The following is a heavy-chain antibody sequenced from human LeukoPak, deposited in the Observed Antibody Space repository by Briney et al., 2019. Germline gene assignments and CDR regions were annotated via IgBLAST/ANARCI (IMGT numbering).Heavy chain of an antibody. V-gene: IGHV3-7*01. CDR3: TREGSSSWSDY. CDR1: GFTFSSYW. CDR2: IKQDGSEK. Sequence: PGGSLRLSCAVSGFTFSSYWMTWVRQAPGKGLEWVANIKQDGSEKNYVDSVKGRFTISRDNAKNSLYLQMKSLRVEDTAVYYCTREGSSSWSDYWGQGTLVTVSS. J-gene: IGHJ4*02. D-gene: IGHD6-13*01.